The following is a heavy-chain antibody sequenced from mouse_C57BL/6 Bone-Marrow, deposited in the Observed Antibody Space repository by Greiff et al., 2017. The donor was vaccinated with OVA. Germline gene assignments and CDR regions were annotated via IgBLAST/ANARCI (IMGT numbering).Heavy chain of an antibody. CDR1: GYAFSSSW. D-gene: IGHD1-1*01. CDR3: ARWNYGSSYEGGYFDD. CDR2: IYPGDGDT. V-gene: IGHV1-82*01. J-gene: IGHJ2*01. Sequence: QVQLQQSGPELVKPGASVKISCKASGYAFSSSWMNWVKQRPGKGLEWIGRIYPGDGDTTYNGKFKGKATLTADKSSSTAYMQLSSLTSEDSAVYCCARWNYGSSYEGGYFDDWCQGTTLTVSS.